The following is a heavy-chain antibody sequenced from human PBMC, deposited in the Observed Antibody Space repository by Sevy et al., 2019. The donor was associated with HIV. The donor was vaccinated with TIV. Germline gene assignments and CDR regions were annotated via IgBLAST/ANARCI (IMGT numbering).Heavy chain of an antibody. CDR1: RFTFNSYW. CDR2: INQDGGEK. V-gene: IGHV3-7*01. Sequence: GESLKISCAASRFTFNSYWMTWVRQAPGKGLEWVANINQDGGEKYHLDSVKGRFTISRDNAKNSLFLQMNSLRAEDSAVYFCARVSSIYSDRGYFYAMDVWGQGTTVTVSS. D-gene: IGHD3-22*01. J-gene: IGHJ6*02. CDR3: ARVSSIYSDRGYFYAMDV.